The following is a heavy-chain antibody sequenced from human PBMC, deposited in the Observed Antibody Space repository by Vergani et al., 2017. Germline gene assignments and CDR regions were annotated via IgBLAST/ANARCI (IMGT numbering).Heavy chain of an antibody. J-gene: IGHJ4*02. CDR2: INGGGDTT. D-gene: IGHD5-24*01. Sequence: EVHLLESGGGLVQPGGSLRLACTASGFTFSSHAMSWVRQAPGKGLEWVSAINGGGDTTYYADSVKGRFTISRDNSKNTLYLQMNSLRAEDTAVYYCARSHVEMATIGGQPVYYFDYWGQGTLVTVSS. V-gene: IGHV3-23*01. CDR3: ARSHVEMATIGGQPVYYFDY. CDR1: GFTFSSHA.